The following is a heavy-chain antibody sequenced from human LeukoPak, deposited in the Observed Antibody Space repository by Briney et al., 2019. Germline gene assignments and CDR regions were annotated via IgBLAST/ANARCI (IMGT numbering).Heavy chain of an antibody. CDR3: ARVTTGGYYNC. CDR2: MYTRRST. D-gene: IGHD3-22*01. J-gene: IGHJ4*02. V-gene: IGHV4-61*02. Sequence: PSQTLSPTRTVSGRSIGSGSYDWSWIRQPAGKGLEWIRRMYTRRSTNYNPSLKSRVTISVDTSKNQCSLKLSSVTAADTAVYYCARVTTGGYYNCWGQGTLVTVSS. CDR1: GRSIGSGSYD.